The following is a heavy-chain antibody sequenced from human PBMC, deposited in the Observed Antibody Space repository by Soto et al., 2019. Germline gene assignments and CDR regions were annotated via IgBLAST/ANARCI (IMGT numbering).Heavy chain of an antibody. V-gene: IGHV1-18*01. CDR3: AREGPPVLD. Sequence: ASVMVSCTASGYTFTTSGISLVRQAPGQGLEWMGWISAYNGNTNYAQKLQGRVTMTTDTSTSTAYMELRSLRSDDTAVYYCAREGPPVLDWGQGTLVTVSS. CDR1: GYTFTTSG. CDR2: ISAYNGNT. J-gene: IGHJ4*02.